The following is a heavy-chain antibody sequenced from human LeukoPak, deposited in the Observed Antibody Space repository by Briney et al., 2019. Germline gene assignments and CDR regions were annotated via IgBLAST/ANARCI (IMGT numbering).Heavy chain of an antibody. CDR2: IYYSGST. J-gene: IGHJ4*02. Sequence: SETLSLTCTVSGGSISSYYWSWIRQPPGKGLEWIGYIYYSGSTNYNPSLKSRVAISVDTSKNQFSLKLSSVTAADTAVYFCAWGAGSYRYHYWGQGTLVTVSS. D-gene: IGHD3-10*01. CDR1: GGSISSYY. V-gene: IGHV4-59*01. CDR3: AWGAGSYRYHY.